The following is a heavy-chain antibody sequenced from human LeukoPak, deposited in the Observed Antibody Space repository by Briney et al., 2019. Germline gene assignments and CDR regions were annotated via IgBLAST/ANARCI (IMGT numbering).Heavy chain of an antibody. D-gene: IGHD3-16*01. CDR2: TYASGGT. CDR3: TREKSYGYIRADS. J-gene: IGHJ4*02. V-gene: IGHV4-61*09. Sequence: SETLSLTCTVSGGSISSGSYYWSWIRQPAGKGLEWIGHTYASGGTKYNPSLESRVTISIDMSKNQLSLRLSSVTAADTAVYYCTREKSYGYIRADSWGQGTLVAVSS. CDR1: GGSISSGSYY.